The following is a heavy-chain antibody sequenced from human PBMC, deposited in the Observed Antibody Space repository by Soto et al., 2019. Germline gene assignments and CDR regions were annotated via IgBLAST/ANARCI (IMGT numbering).Heavy chain of an antibody. CDR2: IIPIFGTA. D-gene: IGHD6-13*01. V-gene: IGHV1-69*06. CDR1: GGTFSSYA. Sequence: SVNVSCKASGGTFSSYAISWVRQAPGQGLEWMGGIIPIFGTANYAQKFQGRVTITADKSTSTAYMELSSLRSEDTAVYYCARDSGYSSSWHLAGAFDIWGQGTMVTVSS. J-gene: IGHJ3*02. CDR3: ARDSGYSSSWHLAGAFDI.